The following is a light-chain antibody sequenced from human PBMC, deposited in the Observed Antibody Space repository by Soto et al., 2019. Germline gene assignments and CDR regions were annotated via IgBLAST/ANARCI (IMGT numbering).Light chain of an antibody. CDR1: SSDVGGYNY. Sequence: QSALTQPRSVSGSPGQSVTSSCTGTSSDVGGYNYVSWYQQHPGKAPKLMIYDVSKRPSGVPDRFSGSKSGNTASLTISGLQAEDEADYYCCSYAGSYRDVFGTGTKVTVL. CDR3: CSYAGSYRDV. CDR2: DVS. J-gene: IGLJ1*01. V-gene: IGLV2-11*01.